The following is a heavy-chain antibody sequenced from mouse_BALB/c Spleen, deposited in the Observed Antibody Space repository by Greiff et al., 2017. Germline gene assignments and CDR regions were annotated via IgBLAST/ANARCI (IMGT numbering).Heavy chain of an antibody. CDR3: TRGNYDYAMDY. Sequence: VQLQQSGAELVRPGASVTLSCKASGYTFTDYEMHWVKQTPVHGLEWIGAIDPETGGTAYNQKFKGKATLTADKSSSTAYMELRSLTSEDSAVYYCTRGNYDYAMDYWGQGTSVTVSS. D-gene: IGHD2-1*01. V-gene: IGHV1-15*01. CDR1: GYTFTDYE. CDR2: IDPETGGT. J-gene: IGHJ4*01.